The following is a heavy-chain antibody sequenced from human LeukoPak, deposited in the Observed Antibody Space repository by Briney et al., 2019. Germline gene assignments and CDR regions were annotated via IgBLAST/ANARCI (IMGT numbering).Heavy chain of an antibody. Sequence: SETLSLTCTVTGGSISSSSYYWGWIRQPPGKGLEWIGSIYYSGSTYYNPSLKSRVTISVDTSKNQFSLKLSSVTAADTAVYYCARREVYYYGSGSYPFPDYWGQGTLVTVSS. J-gene: IGHJ4*02. CDR1: GGSISSSSYY. CDR2: IYYSGST. V-gene: IGHV4-39*01. CDR3: ARREVYYYGSGSYPFPDY. D-gene: IGHD3-10*01.